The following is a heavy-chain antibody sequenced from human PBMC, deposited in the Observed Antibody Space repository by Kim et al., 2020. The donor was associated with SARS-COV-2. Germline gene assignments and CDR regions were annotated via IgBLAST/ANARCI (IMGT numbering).Heavy chain of an antibody. CDR3: ASLWFGNWFDP. CDR2: T. J-gene: IGHJ5*02. D-gene: IGHD3-10*01. Sequence: TYYNPHHKSRVTTSVDTSKNQFSLKLSSVPAADTAVYYCASLWFGNWFDPWGQGTLVTVSS. V-gene: IGHV4-39*07.